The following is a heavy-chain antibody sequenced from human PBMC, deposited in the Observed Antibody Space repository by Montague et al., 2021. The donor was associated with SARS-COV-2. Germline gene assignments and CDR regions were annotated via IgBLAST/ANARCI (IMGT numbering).Heavy chain of an antibody. CDR3: ARPLNLYYYGSGSYRSWFDP. V-gene: IGHV4-39*01. Sequence: SETLSLTCTVSGGSISSSSYYWGWIHQPPGKGLEWIGSIYYSGSTYYNPSLKSRVTISVDTSKNQFSLKPSSVTAADTAVYYCARPLNLYYYGSGSYRSWFDPWGQGTLVTVSS. J-gene: IGHJ5*02. CDR1: GGSISSSSYY. D-gene: IGHD3-10*01. CDR2: IYYSGST.